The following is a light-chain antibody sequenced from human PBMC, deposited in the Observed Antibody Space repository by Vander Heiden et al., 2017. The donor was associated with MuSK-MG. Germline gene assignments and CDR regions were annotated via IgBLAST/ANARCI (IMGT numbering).Light chain of an antibody. CDR3: QSYDSSLSGSV. V-gene: IGLV1-40*01. J-gene: IGLJ2*01. CDR1: STSIGAGFD. Sequence: QSVLTQPPPVSRAPGQRVTISCTGSSTSIGAGFDVHWYQQLPGTAPKLLIYVNSNRPSGVPDRFSGSKSGTSASLAITGLQAEDEADYYCQSYDSSLSGSVFGGGTKLTVL. CDR2: VNS.